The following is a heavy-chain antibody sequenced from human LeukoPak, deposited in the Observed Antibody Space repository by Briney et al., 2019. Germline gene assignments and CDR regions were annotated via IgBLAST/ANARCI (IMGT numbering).Heavy chain of an antibody. Sequence: PGGSLRLSCVASGFTFSNAWMSWVRQAPGKGLEWVGRIKSKTDGGTTDYAAPVKGRFTISRDDSKNTLYLQMNSLKTEDTAVYYCTTALWFGELLSGDYWGQGTLVTVSS. CDR1: GFTFSNAW. D-gene: IGHD3-10*01. CDR3: TTALWFGELLSGDY. V-gene: IGHV3-15*01. J-gene: IGHJ4*02. CDR2: IKSKTDGGTT.